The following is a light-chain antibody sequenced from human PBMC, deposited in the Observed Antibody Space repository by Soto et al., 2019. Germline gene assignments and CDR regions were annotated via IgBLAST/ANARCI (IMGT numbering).Light chain of an antibody. CDR1: QSIGSW. J-gene: IGKJ3*01. V-gene: IGKV1-5*03. CDR2: KAS. Sequence: DVKMSQSPSTLSASVGDRVTITCRASQSIGSWLAWYQQKPGKAPNLLIYKASSLESGVPSRFSGSGFGTEFTLTISSLQPDDFATYYCQQYNSYLLTFGPATKV. CDR3: QQYNSYLLT.